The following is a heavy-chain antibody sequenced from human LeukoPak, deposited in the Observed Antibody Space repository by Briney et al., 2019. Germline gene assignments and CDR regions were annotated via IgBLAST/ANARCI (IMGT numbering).Heavy chain of an antibody. V-gene: IGHV3-21*01. CDR3: VRDFLGSGATTAYLHH. CDR2: ISRRSRHV. Sequence: PGGSLRLSXTASGFTFSDYSMNWVRQAPGKGLEWVSSISRRSRHVYYAGSVKGRFTISRDDAKKSLYLQMNSLRAEDMAVYFCVRDFLGSGATTAYLHHWGQGTLVTVSS. D-gene: IGHD4/OR15-4a*01. CDR1: GFTFSDYS. J-gene: IGHJ1*01.